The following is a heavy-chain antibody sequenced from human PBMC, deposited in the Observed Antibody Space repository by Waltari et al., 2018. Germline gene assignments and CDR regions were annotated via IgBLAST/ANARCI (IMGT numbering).Heavy chain of an antibody. V-gene: IGHV4-59*11. Sequence: QVQLQESGPGLVKPSETLSLTCTVSGGSISSHYWRWIRQPPGKGLEWIGYIYYSGSTNYNPSLKSRVTISVDTSKNQFSLKLSSVTAADTAVYYCARVVRGYYDYWGQGTLVTVSS. J-gene: IGHJ4*02. CDR2: IYYSGST. CDR1: GGSISSHY. CDR3: ARVVRGYYDY.